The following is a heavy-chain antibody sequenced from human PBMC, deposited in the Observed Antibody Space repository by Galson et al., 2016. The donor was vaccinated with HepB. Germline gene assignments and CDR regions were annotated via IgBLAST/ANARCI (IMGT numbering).Heavy chain of an antibody. CDR1: GFTFSHFA. J-gene: IGHJ2*01. V-gene: IGHV3-23*01. CDR3: AKDWGYCGGDCPVYFDL. Sequence: SLRLSCAASGFTFSHFAMGWVRQAPGKGLEWFSAISAGADRSYYADSVKGRFTISRDNSKNTLYLQMNSLRTEDTAVYYCAKDWGYCGGDCPVYFDLWGRGTLVTVSS. D-gene: IGHD2-21*02. CDR2: ISAGADRS.